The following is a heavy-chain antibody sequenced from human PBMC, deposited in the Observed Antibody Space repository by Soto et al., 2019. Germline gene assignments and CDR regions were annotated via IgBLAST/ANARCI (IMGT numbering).Heavy chain of an antibody. J-gene: IGHJ4*02. CDR3: ATVFRSSHLNY. V-gene: IGHV3-11*01. D-gene: IGHD3-10*02. Sequence: QVELVESGGGLVKPGGSLRLSCAASGLSFSDYYMSWIRQAPGKGLEWIAYITSSSSTIYYADSVKGRFTISRNDAKNSLYLQLDSLRAEDTAVYYCATVFRSSHLNYWGQGTLVTVSS. CDR1: GLSFSDYY. CDR2: ITSSSSTI.